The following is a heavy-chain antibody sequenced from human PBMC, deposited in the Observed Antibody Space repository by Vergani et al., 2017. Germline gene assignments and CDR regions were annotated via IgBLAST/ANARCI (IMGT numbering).Heavy chain of an antibody. V-gene: IGHV1-69*12. Sequence: QVQLVQSGAEVKKPGSSVKVSCKASGGTFSSYAISWVRQAPGQGLEWMGGIIPIFGTANYAQKFQGRVTITADESTSTAYMELSSLRSEDTAVYYCARAGYCRGGSCYSWYYYMDVWGKGTTVTVSS. CDR2: IIPIFGTA. J-gene: IGHJ6*03. CDR1: GGTFSSYA. D-gene: IGHD2-15*01. CDR3: ARAGYCRGGSCYSWYYYMDV.